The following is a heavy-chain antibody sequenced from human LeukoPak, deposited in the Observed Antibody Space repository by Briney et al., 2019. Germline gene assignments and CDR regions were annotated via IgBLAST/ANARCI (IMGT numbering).Heavy chain of an antibody. CDR2: ISGSGGST. Sequence: PGGSLGFSCAASGFTFSSYAMSWVRQAPGKGLEWVSAISGSGGSTYYADSVKGRFTISRDNSKNTLYLQMNSLRAEDTAVYYCAKDLISSSWPNWFDPWGQGTLVTVSS. CDR1: GFTFSSYA. CDR3: AKDLISSSWPNWFDP. D-gene: IGHD6-13*01. V-gene: IGHV3-23*01. J-gene: IGHJ5*02.